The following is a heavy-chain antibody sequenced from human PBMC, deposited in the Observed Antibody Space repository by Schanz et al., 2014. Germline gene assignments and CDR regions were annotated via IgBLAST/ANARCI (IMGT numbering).Heavy chain of an antibody. CDR1: GFSFGTYA. CDR2: ISGTGGDDT. V-gene: IGHV3-23*01. J-gene: IGHJ4*02. D-gene: IGHD3-3*01. Sequence: EVHLLESGGGLVQPGGSLRLSCAASGFSFGTYAMSWVRQAPGKGLLWVSSISGTGGDDTYYADSVKGRFTISRDNSKNSVFLQMNSLRAEDTAVYYCVRDSFFAFDYWGQGTLVTVSS. CDR3: VRDSFFAFDY.